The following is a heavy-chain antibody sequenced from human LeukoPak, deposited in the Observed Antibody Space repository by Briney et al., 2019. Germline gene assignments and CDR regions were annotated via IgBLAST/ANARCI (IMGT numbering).Heavy chain of an antibody. V-gene: IGHV2-5*02. D-gene: IGHD6-13*01. J-gene: IGHJ1*01. Sequence: SGPTLVKPTQTLTLTCTLSGFSLNTSGVGEGWIRQPPGKALEWLALIYWDDDKRYSPSLKSRFTITKDTSKNQVVLTMTNMDPVDTATYYCAHSFSSSQRLKFKHFQHWGQGTLVTVSS. CDR2: IYWDDDK. CDR3: AHSFSSSQRLKFKHFQH. CDR1: GFSLNTSGVG.